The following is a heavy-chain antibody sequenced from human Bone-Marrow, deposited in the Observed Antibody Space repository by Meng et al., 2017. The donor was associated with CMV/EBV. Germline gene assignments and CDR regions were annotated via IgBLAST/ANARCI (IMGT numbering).Heavy chain of an antibody. D-gene: IGHD2-15*01. Sequence: SETLSLTCAAYGGSFSGYYWSWIRQPPGKGLEWIGSIYYSGSTYYNPSLKSRVTISVDTSKNQFSLKLSSVAAADTAIYYCAGQTFSGVVGNWGQGTLVTVSS. CDR2: IYYSGST. CDR1: GGSFSGYY. V-gene: IGHV4-34*01. J-gene: IGHJ4*02. CDR3: AGQTFSGVVGN.